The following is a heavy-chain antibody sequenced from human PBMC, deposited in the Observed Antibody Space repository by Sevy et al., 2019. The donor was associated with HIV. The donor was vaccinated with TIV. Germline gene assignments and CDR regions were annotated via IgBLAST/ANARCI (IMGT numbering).Heavy chain of an antibody. V-gene: IGHV3-33*07. J-gene: IGHJ6*02. CDR3: ARAIGSSGSTCYYYYGMDV. D-gene: IGHD6-19*01. Sequence: GGSLRLSCGASGFTFSSYGMYWVRQVPGKGLEWVALIRYDGTKKDYTDSVKGRFTISRDNSKNTLILQMDSLRVEDTAVYYCARAIGSSGSTCYYYYGMDVWGQGTTVTVSS. CDR1: GFTFSSYG. CDR2: IRYDGTKK.